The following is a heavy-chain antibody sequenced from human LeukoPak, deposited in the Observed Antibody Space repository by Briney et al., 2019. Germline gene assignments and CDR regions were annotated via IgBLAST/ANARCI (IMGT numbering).Heavy chain of an antibody. D-gene: IGHD3-3*01. CDR2: ISGSGGST. CDR1: GFTFSSYG. CDR3: AKGGIMEWLSKNPHFDC. J-gene: IGHJ4*02. V-gene: IGHV3-23*01. Sequence: PGGSLRLSCAASGFTFSSYGMSWVRQAPGKGLEWVSSISGSGGSTYYADSVKGRLTISRDNSKNTLYLQMNSLRVEDTAVYYCAKGGIMEWLSKNPHFDCWGQGTLVTVSS.